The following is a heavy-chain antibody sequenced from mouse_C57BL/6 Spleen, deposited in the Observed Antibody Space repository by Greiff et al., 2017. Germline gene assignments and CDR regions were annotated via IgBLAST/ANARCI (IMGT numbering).Heavy chain of an antibody. CDR3: ARGDSSGYYFDY. V-gene: IGHV5-16*01. Sequence: EVKLMESEGGLVQPGSSMKLSCTASGFTFSDYYMAWVRQVPEKGLEWVANINYDGSSTYYLDSLKSRFIISRDNAKNILYLQMSSLKSEDTATYYCARGDSSGYYFDYWGQGTTLTVSS. CDR2: INYDGSST. CDR1: GFTFSDYY. J-gene: IGHJ2*01. D-gene: IGHD3-2*02.